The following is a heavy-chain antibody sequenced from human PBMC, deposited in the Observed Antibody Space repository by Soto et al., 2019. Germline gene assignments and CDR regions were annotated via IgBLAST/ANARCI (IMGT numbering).Heavy chain of an antibody. CDR1: GYTFTSYG. J-gene: IGHJ3*02. CDR2: ISAYNGNT. D-gene: IGHD6-6*01. CDR3: ARDLDSSSSGGPAFDI. V-gene: IGHV1-18*01. Sequence: QVQLVQSGAEVKKPGASVKVSCKASGYTFTSYGISWVRQAPGQGLEWMGWISAYNGNTNYAQKLQGRVTMTTDTSTSTADMELRILRSDDTAVYYCARDLDSSSSGGPAFDIWGQGTMVTVSS.